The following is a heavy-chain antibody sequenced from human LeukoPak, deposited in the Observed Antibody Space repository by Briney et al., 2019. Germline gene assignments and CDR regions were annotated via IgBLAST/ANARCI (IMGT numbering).Heavy chain of an antibody. CDR1: GGSISSSSYY. CDR2: IYYSGST. V-gene: IGHV4-39*07. D-gene: IGHD3-22*01. Sequence: SETLSLTCTVSGGSISSSSYYWGWIRQPPGKGLEWIGSIYYSGSTYYNPSLKSRVTISVDTPKNQFSLKLSSVTAADTAVYYCASEGYYYDSSGLMDYWGQGTLVTVSS. J-gene: IGHJ4*02. CDR3: ASEGYYYDSSGLMDY.